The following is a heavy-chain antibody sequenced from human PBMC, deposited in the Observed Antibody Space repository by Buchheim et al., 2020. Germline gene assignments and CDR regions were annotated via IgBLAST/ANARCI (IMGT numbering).Heavy chain of an antibody. J-gene: IGHJ5*02. D-gene: IGHD3-3*01. V-gene: IGHV4-34*01. Sequence: QVQLQQWGAGLLKPSETLSLTCAVYGGSFSGYYWSWIRQPPGKGLEWIGEINHSGSTNYNPSLKSRVTISVDTSKNQFSLQLSSVTAADTAVYYCARGPYDFWSGYGFDPWGQGTL. CDR2: INHSGST. CDR1: GGSFSGYY. CDR3: ARGPYDFWSGYGFDP.